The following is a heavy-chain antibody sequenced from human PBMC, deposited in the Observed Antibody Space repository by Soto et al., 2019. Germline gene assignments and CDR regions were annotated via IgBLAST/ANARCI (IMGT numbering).Heavy chain of an antibody. V-gene: IGHV4-61*01. J-gene: IGHJ6*02. CDR1: GGSVSSGSYY. D-gene: IGHD1-26*01. CDR2: IYYSGST. CDR3: ARGREEDV. Sequence: PSETLSLTCTVSGGSVSSGSYYWSWIRQPPGKGLEWIGYIYYSGSTNYNPSLKRRVTISVDTSKNQFSLKLSSVTAADTAVYYCARGREEDVWGQGTTVTVSS.